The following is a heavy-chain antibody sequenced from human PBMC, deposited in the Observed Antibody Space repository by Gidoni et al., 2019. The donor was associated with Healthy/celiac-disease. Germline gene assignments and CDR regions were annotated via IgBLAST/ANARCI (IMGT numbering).Heavy chain of an antibody. V-gene: IGHV2-5*02. CDR2: IYWVDDK. CDR1: GFSLSTRRVG. CDR3: AGGAYDYVWGSNYYYYGMDV. J-gene: IGHJ6*02. D-gene: IGHD3-16*01. Sequence: QITLKESGPPLVKPTQTLTLTCPFSGFSLSTRRVGVGWIRQSPGKALEWLALIYWVDDKRYSPSLKRRLTITQDTAKNQVVLTMTNMDPVDTATYYCAGGAYDYVWGSNYYYYGMDVWGQGTTVTVSS.